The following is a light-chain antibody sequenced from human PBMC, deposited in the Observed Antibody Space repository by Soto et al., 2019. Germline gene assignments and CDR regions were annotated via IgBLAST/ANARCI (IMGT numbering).Light chain of an antibody. CDR2: EVS. Sequence: QSVLTQPASVSGSPGQSITISCTGTSSDVGGYNYVSWYQRHPGKAPKLMIYEVSNRPSGVSNRFSGSKSGNTASLTISGLQAEDEADYYCSSYTSSSTPYVFGTGTKVTVL. J-gene: IGLJ1*01. V-gene: IGLV2-14*01. CDR1: SSDVGGYNY. CDR3: SSYTSSSTPYV.